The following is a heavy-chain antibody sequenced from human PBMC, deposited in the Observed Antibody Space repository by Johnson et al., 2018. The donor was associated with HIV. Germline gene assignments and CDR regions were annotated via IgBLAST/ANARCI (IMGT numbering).Heavy chain of an antibody. CDR2: INWNGDST. V-gene: IGHV3-20*04. CDR3: ARFGRGGSHAFDI. CDR1: GFRFDDYG. J-gene: IGHJ3*02. Sequence: EQLVESGGGVVRPGGSLRLSCAASGFRFDDYGMTWVRQAPGKGLEWVSGINWNGDSTGYADSVKGRFTISRDNAKNSLYLQMNSLRAEYTALYYGARFGRGGSHAFDIWGQGTMVTVSS. D-gene: IGHD5-24*01.